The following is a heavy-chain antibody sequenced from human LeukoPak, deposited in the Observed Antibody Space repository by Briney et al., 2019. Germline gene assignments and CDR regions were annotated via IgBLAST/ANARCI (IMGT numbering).Heavy chain of an antibody. V-gene: IGHV1-69*01. Sequence: GSSVTVSCTASGGTFSSYAISWVRQAPGQGLEWMGGINPILDTANYAQKFQGRVTITGDESTSTAYMELSSLRSEDTAVYYCARGRSTSFSLGKYYYYYGMDVWGQGTTVTVSS. CDR3: ARGRSTSFSLGKYYYYYGMDV. J-gene: IGHJ6*02. D-gene: IGHD2-2*01. CDR1: GGTFSSYA. CDR2: INPILDTA.